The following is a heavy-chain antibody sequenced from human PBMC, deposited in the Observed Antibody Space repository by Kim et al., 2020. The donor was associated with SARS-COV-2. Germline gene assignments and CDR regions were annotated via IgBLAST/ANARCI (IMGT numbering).Heavy chain of an antibody. CDR1: GFTFSSYA. J-gene: IGHJ6*02. CDR3: AKDGIAVARPYYYYGMDV. D-gene: IGHD6-19*01. Sequence: GGSLRLSCAASGFTFSSYAMSWVRQAPGKGLEWVSVIYSGGSSTYYADSVKGRFTISRDNSKNTLYLQMNSLRAEDTAVYYCAKDGIAVARPYYYYGMDVWGQGTTVTVSS. V-gene: IGHV3-23*03. CDR2: IYSGGSST.